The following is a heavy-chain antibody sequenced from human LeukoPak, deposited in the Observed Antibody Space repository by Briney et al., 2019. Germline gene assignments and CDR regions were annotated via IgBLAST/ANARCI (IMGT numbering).Heavy chain of an antibody. CDR2: VFPADSDT. V-gene: IGHV5-51*01. D-gene: IGHD2-2*01. CDR1: GYSFTSYW. CDR3: ARQWGDCSSTSCYSAY. Sequence: GESLKISCKGSGYSFTSYWIGWVRQMPGKGLEWMGIVFPADSDTRYSPSFQGQVTISADKSISTAYLQWSSLKASDTAIYYCARQWGDCSSTSCYSAYWGQGTLVTVSS. J-gene: IGHJ4*02.